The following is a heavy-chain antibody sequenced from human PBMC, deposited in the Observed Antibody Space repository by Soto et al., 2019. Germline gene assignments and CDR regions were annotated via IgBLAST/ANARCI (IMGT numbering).Heavy chain of an antibody. J-gene: IGHJ4*02. CDR3: AKEGSRTIALVMYATNLFDY. Sequence: GGSLRLSCEASGFTFSNYDMSWVRQAPGKGLEWVSAISRSGGNTYYADSVKGRFSISRDNSKNTLYMQMNSLRAEDTAVYYCAKEGSRTIALVMYATNLFDYWGQGTPVTVSS. D-gene: IGHD2-8*01. V-gene: IGHV3-23*01. CDR2: ISRSGGNT. CDR1: GFTFSNYD.